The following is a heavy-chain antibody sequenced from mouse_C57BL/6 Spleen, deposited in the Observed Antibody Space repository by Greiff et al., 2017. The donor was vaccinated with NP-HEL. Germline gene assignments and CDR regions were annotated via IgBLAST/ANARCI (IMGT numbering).Heavy chain of an antibody. CDR3: ARGNYYGSSYAMDY. CDR1: GFTFSDYG. V-gene: IGHV5-17*01. CDR2: ISSGSSTI. J-gene: IGHJ4*01. Sequence: DVMLVESGGGLVKPGGSLKLSCAASGFTFSDYGMHWVRQAPAKGLEWVAYISSGSSTIYYADTVKGRFTISRDNAKNTLFLQMTSLRSEDTAMYYCARGNYYGSSYAMDYWGQGTSVTVSS. D-gene: IGHD1-1*01.